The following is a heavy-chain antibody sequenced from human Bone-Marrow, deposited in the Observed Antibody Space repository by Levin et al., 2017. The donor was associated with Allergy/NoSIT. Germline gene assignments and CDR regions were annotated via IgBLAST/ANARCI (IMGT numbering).Heavy chain of an antibody. CDR2: IIPMLGLT. J-gene: IGHJ4*02. V-gene: IGHV1-69*02. D-gene: IGHD3-10*01. CDR3: AKLFKDEGPAAPRSYSDY. Sequence: ASVKVSCKASGGTLTTYSISWVRLAPGQGLEWMGRIIPMLGLTNYAQKFQGRVTITADMSTSIAYMELNSLRSAETAVYYCAKLFKDEGPAAPRSYSDYWGQGTLVTVSS. CDR1: GGTLTTYS.